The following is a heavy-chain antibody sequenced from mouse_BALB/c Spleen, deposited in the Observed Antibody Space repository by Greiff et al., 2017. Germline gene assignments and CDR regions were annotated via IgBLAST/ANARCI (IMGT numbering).Heavy chain of an antibody. Sequence: EVHLVESGGDLVKPGGSLKLSCAASGFTFSSYGMSWVRQTPDKRLEWVATISSGGSYTYYPDSVKGRFTISRDNAKNTLYLQMSSLKSEDTAMYYCARGYGNYGAMDYWGQGTSVTVSS. V-gene: IGHV5-6*01. CDR1: GFTFSSYG. CDR2: ISSGGSYT. D-gene: IGHD2-10*02. CDR3: ARGYGNYGAMDY. J-gene: IGHJ4*01.